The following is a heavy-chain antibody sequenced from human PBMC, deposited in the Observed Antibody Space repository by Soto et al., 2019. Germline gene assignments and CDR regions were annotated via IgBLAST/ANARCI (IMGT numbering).Heavy chain of an antibody. CDR1: GFTFHIHA. J-gene: IGHJ3*02. D-gene: IGHD2-8*01. CDR3: AKDHFHGNGVFDAFEM. CDR2: IGSTDI. V-gene: IGHV3-23*01. Sequence: PGGSLGLSCAAAGFTFHIHAMSWVRQAPGKGLEWVSTIGSTDIYYADSVKGRFTISRDNSKNMVFLQLNSLRAADTAIYYCAKDHFHGNGVFDAFEMWGQGTMVSVSS.